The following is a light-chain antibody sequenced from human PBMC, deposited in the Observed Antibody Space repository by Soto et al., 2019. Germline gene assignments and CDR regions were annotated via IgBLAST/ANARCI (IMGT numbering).Light chain of an antibody. CDR3: SSYTSSSTLGVV. J-gene: IGLJ2*01. CDR2: DVS. CDR1: SSDVGGYNY. Sequence: QSVLTQPASVSGSPGQSITISCTGTSSDVGGYNYVSWYQQHPGKAPKLMIYDVSNRPSGVSNRFSGSKSGNTASLTFSGLQAEDEADYYCSSYTSSSTLGVVFGGGTKVTVL. V-gene: IGLV2-14*01.